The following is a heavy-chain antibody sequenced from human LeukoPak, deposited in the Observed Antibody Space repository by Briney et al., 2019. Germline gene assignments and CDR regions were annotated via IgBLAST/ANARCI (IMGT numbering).Heavy chain of an antibody. Sequence: GGSLRLSCSASGFTFSSYAMHWVRQAPGKGLEYVSAISSNGGSTYYADSVKGRFTISRDNSKNTLHLQMNSLRAEDTAVYCCARDGTPYYDSSAFDYWGQGTLVTVSS. V-gene: IGHV3-64*04. CDR3: ARDGTPYYDSSAFDY. CDR2: ISSNGGST. D-gene: IGHD3-22*01. CDR1: GFTFSSYA. J-gene: IGHJ4*02.